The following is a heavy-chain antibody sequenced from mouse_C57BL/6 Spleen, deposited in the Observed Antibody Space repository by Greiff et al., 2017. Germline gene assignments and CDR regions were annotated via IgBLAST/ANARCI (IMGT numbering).Heavy chain of an antibody. CDR3: ARSRGLYDGYYVGFAY. J-gene: IGHJ3*01. CDR1: GYTFTSYW. Sequence: QVQLQQPGAELVKPGASVKMSCKASGYTFTSYWITWVKQRPGQGLEWIGDIYPGSGSTNYNEKFKSKATLTVDTSSSTAYMQLSSLTSEDSAVYYCARSRGLYDGYYVGFAYWGQGTLVTVSA. D-gene: IGHD2-3*01. CDR2: IYPGSGST. V-gene: IGHV1-55*01.